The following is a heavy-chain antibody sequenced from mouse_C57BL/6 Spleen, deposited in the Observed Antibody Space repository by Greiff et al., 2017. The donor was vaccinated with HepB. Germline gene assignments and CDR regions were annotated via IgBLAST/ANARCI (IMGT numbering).Heavy chain of an antibody. V-gene: IGHV1-15*01. Sequence: VQLQQSGAELVRPGASVTLSCKASGYTFTDYEMHWVTQTPVHGLEWIGAIDPETGGTTYTQKFKGKAILTADKSSSTAYMELRSLTSEDSAVYYCTRGEGYYAMDYWGQGTSVTVSS. J-gene: IGHJ4*01. CDR2: IDPETGGT. CDR3: TRGEGYYAMDY. CDR1: GYTFTDYE.